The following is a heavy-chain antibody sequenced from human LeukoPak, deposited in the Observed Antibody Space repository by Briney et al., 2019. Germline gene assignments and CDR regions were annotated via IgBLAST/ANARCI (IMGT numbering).Heavy chain of an antibody. Sequence: SETLSLTCAVSGGSISSSNWWSWVRQPPGKGLEWIGEIYHSGSTNYNPSLKSRVTISVDTSKNQFSLKLTSVTAADTAVYYCARTAEGGYTYGYFYYYYMDVWGKGTTVTISS. CDR3: ARTAEGGYTYGYFYYYYMDV. J-gene: IGHJ6*03. V-gene: IGHV4-4*02. D-gene: IGHD5-18*01. CDR2: IYHSGST. CDR1: GGSISSSNW.